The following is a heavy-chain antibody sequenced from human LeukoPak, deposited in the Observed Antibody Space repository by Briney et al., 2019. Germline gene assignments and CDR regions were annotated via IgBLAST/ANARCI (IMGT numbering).Heavy chain of an antibody. Sequence: AGGSLRLSCAASGFTFSSYSMNWVRQAPGKGLEWVSSISSSSSYIYYADSVKGRFTISRDNAKNSLYLQMNSLRAEDTAVYYCARAVGITMIVVDAFDIWGQGTMVTVSS. J-gene: IGHJ3*02. CDR3: ARAVGITMIVVDAFDI. V-gene: IGHV3-21*01. CDR2: ISSSSSYI. D-gene: IGHD3-22*01. CDR1: GFTFSSYS.